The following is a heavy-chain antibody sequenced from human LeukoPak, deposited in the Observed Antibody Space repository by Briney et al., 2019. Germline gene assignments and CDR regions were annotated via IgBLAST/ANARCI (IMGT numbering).Heavy chain of an antibody. CDR3: ARVRDGSGSYYPYYYYYMDV. D-gene: IGHD3-10*01. V-gene: IGHV1-18*01. Sequence: ASVKVSCKASGYTFTSYGISWVRQAPGQGLEWMGWISAYNGNTNYAQKLQGRVTMTTDTSTSTAYMELSSLRSEDTAVYYCARVRDGSGSYYPYYYYYMDVWGKGTTVTVSS. CDR1: GYTFTSYG. CDR2: ISAYNGNT. J-gene: IGHJ6*03.